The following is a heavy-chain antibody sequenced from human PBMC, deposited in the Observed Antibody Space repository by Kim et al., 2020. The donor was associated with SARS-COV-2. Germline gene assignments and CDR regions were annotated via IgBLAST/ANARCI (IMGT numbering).Heavy chain of an antibody. J-gene: IGHJ4*02. V-gene: IGHV3-30*01. Sequence: YADSVKGRFTISRDNSKNTLYLQMNSLRAEDTAVYYCAGGIVGATTALDYWGQGTLVTVSS. CDR3: AGGIVGATTALDY. D-gene: IGHD1-26*01.